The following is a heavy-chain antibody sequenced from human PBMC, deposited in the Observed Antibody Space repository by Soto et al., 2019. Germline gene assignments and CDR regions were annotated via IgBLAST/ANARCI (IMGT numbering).Heavy chain of an antibody. J-gene: IGHJ4*02. Sequence: EVQLLESGGGLVQPGGSLRLSCAASGFTLRSYGMSWVRQAPGKGLEWVSAVSPNGQGIYYADSVRGRFTISRDISKNTVFLHMDSLRAEDTAVYYSAKARDYPQDHFHYWGQGTLVIVSS. CDR1: GFTLRSYG. CDR2: VSPNGQGI. CDR3: AKARDYPQDHFHY. V-gene: IGHV3-23*01. D-gene: IGHD3-10*01.